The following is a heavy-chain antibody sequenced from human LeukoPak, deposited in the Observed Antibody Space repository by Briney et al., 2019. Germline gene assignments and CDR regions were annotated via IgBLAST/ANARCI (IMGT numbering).Heavy chain of an antibody. CDR1: GFTVSGNY. D-gene: IGHD4-17*01. J-gene: IGHJ4*02. CDR2: IYSGGST. CDR3: ARGKNYGDHVDY. V-gene: IGHV3-53*01. Sequence: GGSLRLSCAASGFTVSGNYMTWVRQAPGKGLEWVSVIYSGGSTNYADSVQGRFTISRDISKNTLYLQMNSLRAEDTAVYYCARGKNYGDHVDYWGQGTLVTVSS.